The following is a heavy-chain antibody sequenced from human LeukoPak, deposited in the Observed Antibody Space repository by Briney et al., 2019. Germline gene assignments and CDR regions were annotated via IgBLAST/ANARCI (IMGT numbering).Heavy chain of an antibody. V-gene: IGHV4-4*09. Sequence: PSETLSLTCTVSGGSMSSYYWRWVRQPPGKGLEWIGYIYTSGSTNYTPSLNSRFSISVDTSKIHFSLKLSSVTAADTAVYYCARGYQLVQGWFDPWGQGTLVTVSS. CDR3: ARGYQLVQGWFDP. J-gene: IGHJ5*02. CDR1: GGSMSSYY. D-gene: IGHD6-13*01. CDR2: IYTSGST.